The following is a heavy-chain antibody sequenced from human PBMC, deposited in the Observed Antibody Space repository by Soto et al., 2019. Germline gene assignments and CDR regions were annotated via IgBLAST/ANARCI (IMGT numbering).Heavy chain of an antibody. CDR2: IYYSGST. J-gene: IGHJ4*02. CDR3: ARRSGGEGMATISSLYYFDY. D-gene: IGHD5-12*01. CDR1: GGSVSSGSYY. Sequence: SETLSLTCTVSGGSVSSGSYYWGWIRQPPGKGLEWIGYIYYSGSTNYNPSLKSRVTISVDTSKNQFSLKLSSVTAADTAVYYCARRSGGEGMATISSLYYFDYWGQGTLVTVSS. V-gene: IGHV4-61*01.